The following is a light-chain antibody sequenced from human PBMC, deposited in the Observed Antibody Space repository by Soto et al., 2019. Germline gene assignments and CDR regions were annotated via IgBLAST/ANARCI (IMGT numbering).Light chain of an antibody. Sequence: DVVMTQSPLSLPVTLGQPASSSCRSSQSLVHSDGNTYLNWFQQRPGQSPRRLSYKVSNRDSGVPDRFSGSGSGTNFTPKISRVEAEDVGVYYCMQGTHWPPYTFGQGTKLEIK. V-gene: IGKV2-30*02. J-gene: IGKJ2*01. CDR2: KVS. CDR3: MQGTHWPPYT. CDR1: QSLVHSDGNTY.